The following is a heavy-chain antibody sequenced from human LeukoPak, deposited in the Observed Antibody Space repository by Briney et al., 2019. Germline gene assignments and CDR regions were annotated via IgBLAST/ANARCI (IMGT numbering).Heavy chain of an antibody. V-gene: IGHV4-59*01. Sequence: SAPLSLTFTVSGGSISSYYWSWIRPPPRKGLGWVGCIYYSGSTNYNPSLKSRVTISVDTSKNQFSLKLSSVTAADTAVYYCARDKSGVFDYWGQGTLVTVSS. D-gene: IGHD3-3*01. J-gene: IGHJ4*02. CDR3: ARDKSGVFDY. CDR1: GGSISSYY. CDR2: IYYSGST.